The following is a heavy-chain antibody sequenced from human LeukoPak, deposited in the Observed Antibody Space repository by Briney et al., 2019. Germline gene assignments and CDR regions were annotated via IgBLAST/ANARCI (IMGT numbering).Heavy chain of an antibody. J-gene: IGHJ4*02. CDR1: GGSISSHY. CDR3: ARTPPSDSRSYYNFDY. D-gene: IGHD3-10*01. V-gene: IGHV4-59*11. Sequence: PSETLSLTCTVSGGSISSHYWSWIRQPPGKGLEWIGYIYYSGSTKYNPSLKSRVTISVDTSENQFSLKLSSVTAADTAVYYCARTPPSDSRSYYNFDYWGPGTLVTVSS. CDR2: IYYSGST.